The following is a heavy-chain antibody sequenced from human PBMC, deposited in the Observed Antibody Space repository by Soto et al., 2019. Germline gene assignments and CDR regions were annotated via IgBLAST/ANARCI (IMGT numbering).Heavy chain of an antibody. J-gene: IGHJ3*02. CDR2: IYPGDSDT. Sequence: GESLKISCKGPGYSFTSYWIGWVRQMPGKGLEWMGIIYPGDSDTRYSPSFQGQVTISADKSISTAYLQWSSLKASDTAMYYCARQAAVVAATGAFDIWGQGTMVTVSS. D-gene: IGHD2-15*01. V-gene: IGHV5-51*01. CDR3: ARQAAVVAATGAFDI. CDR1: GYSFTSYW.